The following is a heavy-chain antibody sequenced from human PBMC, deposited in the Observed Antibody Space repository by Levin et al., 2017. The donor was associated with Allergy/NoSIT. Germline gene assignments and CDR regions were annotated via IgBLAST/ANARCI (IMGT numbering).Heavy chain of an antibody. CDR3: ARDQSGYDSDYYYYIDV. V-gene: IGHV4-59*01. D-gene: IGHD5-12*01. CDR1: GGSISGNY. CDR2: IYSTGST. J-gene: IGHJ6*03. Sequence: RSQTLSLTCTVSGGSISGNYWSWIRQPPGKGLEWIGYIYSTGSTNYNPSLKSRVTISVDMSKNQFSLNLSSVTAADTAVSYCARDQSGYDSDYYYYIDVWGKGTTVTVSS.